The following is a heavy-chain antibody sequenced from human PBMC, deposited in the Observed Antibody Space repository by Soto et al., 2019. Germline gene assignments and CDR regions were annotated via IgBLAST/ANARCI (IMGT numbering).Heavy chain of an antibody. CDR1: GFTFSSYW. D-gene: IGHD3-10*01. Sequence: EVQLVESGGGLVQPGGSLRLSCAASGFTFSSYWMHWVRQAPGKGLVWVSRINSDGSSTSYADSVKGRFTISRDNAKNTLYLQMNSLRAEDTAVYYCARGGDRYYYYYGMDVWGQGTTVTVSS. CDR2: INSDGSST. V-gene: IGHV3-74*01. J-gene: IGHJ6*02. CDR3: ARGGDRYYYYYGMDV.